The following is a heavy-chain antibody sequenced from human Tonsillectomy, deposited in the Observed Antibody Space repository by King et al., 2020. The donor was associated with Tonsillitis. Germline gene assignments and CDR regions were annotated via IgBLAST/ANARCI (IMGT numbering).Heavy chain of an antibody. V-gene: IGHV4-61*01. CDR3: VRFQCCGDCYSGHKYYYYGMDV. CDR2: MYYSRNT. Sequence: QLQESGPGLVKPSETLSLTCTVSGVSVSSGNYYWNWIRQSPGKGLEWIGYMYYSRNTKYNPSLKSRVTISVDTSQNQFSLKLSSVTAADTAVYFCVRFQCCGDCYSGHKYYYYGMDVWGQGTTVTVSS. J-gene: IGHJ6*02. CDR1: GVSVSSGNYY. D-gene: IGHD2-21*02.